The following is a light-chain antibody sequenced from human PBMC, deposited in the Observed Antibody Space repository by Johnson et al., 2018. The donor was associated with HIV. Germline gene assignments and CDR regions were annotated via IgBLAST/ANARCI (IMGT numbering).Light chain of an antibody. CDR3: GTWDRRMSDGHV. CDR2: DNN. CDR1: SSNIGNNY. J-gene: IGLJ1*01. Sequence: QSVLTQPPSVSAAPGQKVTISCSGSSSNIGNNYVSWYQQLPGTAPKLLIYDNNKRPSGIPDRISGSKSGTSATLGITGLQTGDEADYYCGTWDRRMSDGHVFGTGTKVTVL. V-gene: IGLV1-51*01.